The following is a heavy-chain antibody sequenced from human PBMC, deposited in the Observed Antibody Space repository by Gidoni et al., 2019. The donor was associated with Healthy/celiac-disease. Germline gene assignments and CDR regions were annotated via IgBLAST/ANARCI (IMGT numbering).Heavy chain of an antibody. CDR1: GGTFSSYA. V-gene: IGHV1-69*04. Sequence: QVQLVQSGAEVKKPGSSVKVSCKASGGTFSSYAICWVRQAPGQGLEWMGRIIPILGIANYAQKYQGRVTITADKSTSTAYMELSSLRSEDTAVYYCARTIVATISVYYYYYGMDVWGQGTTVTVSS. CDR3: ARTIVATISVYYYYYGMDV. D-gene: IGHD5-12*01. J-gene: IGHJ6*02. CDR2: IIPILGIA.